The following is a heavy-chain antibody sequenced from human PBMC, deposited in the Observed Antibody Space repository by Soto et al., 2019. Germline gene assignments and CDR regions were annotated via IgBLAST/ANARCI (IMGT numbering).Heavy chain of an antibody. V-gene: IGHV4-34*01. CDR2: INHSGST. Sequence: SETLSLTCAVYGGSFSGYYWSWIRQPPGKGLEWIGEINHSGSTNYNPSLKSRVTISVDTSKNQFSLKLSSVTAADTAVYYCARAWQTYYFDYWGQGTLVTVSS. J-gene: IGHJ4*02. CDR3: ARAWQTYYFDY. CDR1: GGSFSGYY.